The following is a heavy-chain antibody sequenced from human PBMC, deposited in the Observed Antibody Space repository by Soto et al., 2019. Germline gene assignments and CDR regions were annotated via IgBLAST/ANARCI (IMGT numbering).Heavy chain of an antibody. J-gene: IGHJ4*02. CDR2: MNPDSGHT. Sequence: QVQLVQSGAEVRTPGASVKVSCKASGYTFTSYDINWVRQATGQGPEWMGWMNPDSGHTGYVPKFQGRVXXTXNXXISTAYMELSSLRSEDTAVYYCARSGGGSNVNFDYWGQGTLVTVSS. CDR1: GYTFTSYD. CDR3: ARSGGGSNVNFDY. V-gene: IGHV1-8*01. D-gene: IGHD2-15*01.